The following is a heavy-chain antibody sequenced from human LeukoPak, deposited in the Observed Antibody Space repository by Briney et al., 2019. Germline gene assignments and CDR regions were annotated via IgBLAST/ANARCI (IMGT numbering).Heavy chain of an antibody. Sequence: SETLSLTCTVSGGSISSSSYYWGWICQPPGKGLEWIGSIYYSGSTYYNPSLKSRVTISVDTSKNQFSLKLSSVTAADTAVYYCARGLMVRGVYARYFDLWGRGTLVTVSS. D-gene: IGHD3-10*01. CDR2: IYYSGST. V-gene: IGHV4-39*07. CDR1: GGSISSSSYY. J-gene: IGHJ2*01. CDR3: ARGLMVRGVYARYFDL.